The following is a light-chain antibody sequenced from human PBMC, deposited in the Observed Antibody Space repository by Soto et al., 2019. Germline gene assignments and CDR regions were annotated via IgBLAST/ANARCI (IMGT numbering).Light chain of an antibody. CDR3: QVWDSSSDHVV. J-gene: IGLJ2*01. CDR1: NIGSKS. CDR2: YDS. V-gene: IGLV3-21*04. Sequence: SYELAQSPSVSVAPGKTASIPCGGNNIGSKSVHWYQQKPGQAPVLAIFYDSDRPSGIPERFSGSNSGNTATLTISRVEAGDEADYYCQVWDSSSDHVVFGGGTKLTVL.